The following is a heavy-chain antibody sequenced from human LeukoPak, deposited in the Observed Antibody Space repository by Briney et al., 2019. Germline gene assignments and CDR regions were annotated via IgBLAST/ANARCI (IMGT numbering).Heavy chain of an antibody. CDR2: IRPNDGTT. Sequence: GGSLRLSCEASGFTFSNYGMNWVRQAPGKGLEWISYIRPNDGTTHYADSVKGRFTISRDDAKNSLSLQMTSLRADDSAVYYCVRGQTSLDNWFDPWGQGTLVIVSS. CDR3: VRGQTSLDNWFDP. CDR1: GFTFSNYG. V-gene: IGHV3-48*03. J-gene: IGHJ5*02.